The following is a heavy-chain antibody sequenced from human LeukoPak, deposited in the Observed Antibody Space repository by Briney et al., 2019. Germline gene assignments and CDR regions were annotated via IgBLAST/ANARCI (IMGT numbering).Heavy chain of an antibody. D-gene: IGHD1/OR15-1a*01. Sequence: SETLSLTCTVSGVSISGYYWIWIRQSPGRGLEYIGCIFYRESFSYGGTTFYNPSLQSRVTISVDTSKNASSLRLTSVTAADTAVYFCARQISGNKDYWGQGTLVTVSS. V-gene: IGHV4-59*08. CDR1: GVSISGYY. CDR3: ARQISGNKDY. J-gene: IGHJ4*02. CDR2: IFYRESFSYGGTT.